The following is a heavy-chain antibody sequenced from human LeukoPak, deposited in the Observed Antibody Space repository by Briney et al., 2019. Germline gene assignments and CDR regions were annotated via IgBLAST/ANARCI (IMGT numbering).Heavy chain of an antibody. CDR1: GFTFSSYS. J-gene: IGHJ5*02. Sequence: AGGSLRLSCAASGFTFSSYSMNWVRQAPGKGLEWVSSISSSSYIYYADSVKGRFTISRDNAKNSLYLQMNSLRAGDTAVYYCARDLGYSSSWTRWFDPWGQGTLVTVSS. V-gene: IGHV3-21*01. CDR3: ARDLGYSSSWTRWFDP. D-gene: IGHD6-13*01. CDR2: ISSSSYI.